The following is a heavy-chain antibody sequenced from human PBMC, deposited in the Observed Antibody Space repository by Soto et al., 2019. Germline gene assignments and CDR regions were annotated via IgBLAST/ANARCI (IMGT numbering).Heavy chain of an antibody. J-gene: IGHJ4*02. CDR2: ISAHNGNT. CDR1: GYGFTTYG. V-gene: IGHV1-18*01. Sequence: QLHLVQSGAEVKKPGASVKVSCKGSGYGFTTYGITWVRKAPGQGLEWMAWISAHNGNTNYAQKLQGRVTVTRDTSTSTAYMELRSLRSDDTAVYYCARGRYGDYWGQGALVTVSS. CDR3: ARGRYGDY. D-gene: IGHD1-1*01.